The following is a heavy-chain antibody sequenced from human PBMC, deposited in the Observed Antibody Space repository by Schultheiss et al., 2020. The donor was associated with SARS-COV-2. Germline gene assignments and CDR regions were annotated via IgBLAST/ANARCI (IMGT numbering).Heavy chain of an antibody. CDR1: GGSFSGYY. V-gene: IGHV4-34*11. CDR2: IYYSGST. J-gene: IGHJ4*02. Sequence: SETLSLTCAVYGGSFSGYYWSWIRQPPGKGLEWIGYIYYSGSTNYNPSLKSRVTISVDTSKNQFSLKLSSVTAADTAVYYCARGRLARSKTTFDYWGQGTLVTVSS. D-gene: IGHD1-1*01. CDR3: ARGRLARSKTTFDY.